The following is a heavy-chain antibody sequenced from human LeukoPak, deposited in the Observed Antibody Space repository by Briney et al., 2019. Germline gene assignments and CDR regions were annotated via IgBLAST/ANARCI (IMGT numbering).Heavy chain of an antibody. D-gene: IGHD3-22*01. J-gene: IGHJ4*02. CDR2: ISAYNGNT. CDR1: GYTFTSYG. CDR3: AREERYYDSSGYYSYFDY. V-gene: IGHV1-18*01. Sequence: ASVKVSCKASGYTFTSYGISWVRQAPGQGLEWMGWISAYNGNTNYAQKLQGRVTMTTDTSTSTAYMELRSLRSDDTAVYYCAREERYYDSSGYYSYFDYWGQGTLVTGSS.